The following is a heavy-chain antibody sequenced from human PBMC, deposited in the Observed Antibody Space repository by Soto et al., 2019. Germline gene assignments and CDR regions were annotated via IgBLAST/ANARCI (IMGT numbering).Heavy chain of an antibody. D-gene: IGHD3-10*01. Sequence: QLVQSGAEVKKPGASVKVSCKASGYTFTSYGISWVRQAPGQGLEWMGWINSYNGNTNYAQKFQDRVTMTTDTSTGTAYRELGSLTPDDTAVYYCAGIITGRGGEGDYWGQGTLVTVSS. CDR1: GYTFTSYG. CDR3: AGIITGRGGEGDY. CDR2: INSYNGNT. J-gene: IGHJ4*02. V-gene: IGHV1-18*01.